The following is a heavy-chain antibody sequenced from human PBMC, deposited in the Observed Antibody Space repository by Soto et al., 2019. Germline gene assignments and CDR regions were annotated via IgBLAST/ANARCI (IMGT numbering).Heavy chain of an antibody. V-gene: IGHV1-2*04. CDR2: INPNSGGT. CDR1: GYTFTGYY. J-gene: IGHJ3*02. CDR3: AGGGGVTGPHDAFDI. D-gene: IGHD7-27*01. Sequence: ASVKVSCKTSGYTFTGYYMHWVRQAPGQGLEWMGWINPNSGGTNYAQKFQGWVTMTRDTSISTAYMELSRLRSDDTAVYYCAGGGGVTGPHDAFDIWGQGTMVTVSS.